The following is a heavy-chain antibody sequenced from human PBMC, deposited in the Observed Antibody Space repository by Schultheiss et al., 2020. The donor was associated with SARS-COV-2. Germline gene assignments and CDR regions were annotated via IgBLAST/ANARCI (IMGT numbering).Heavy chain of an antibody. CDR3: TTVEMGDY. CDR2: ISGSGGST. D-gene: IGHD5-24*01. CDR1: GFTFSSYA. V-gene: IGHV3-64*04. Sequence: GESLKISCSASGFTFSSYAMHWVRQAPGKGLEYVSAISGSGGSTYYADSVKGRFTISRDNAKNTLYLQMNSLRAEDTAVYYCTTVEMGDYWGQGTLVTVSS. J-gene: IGHJ4*02.